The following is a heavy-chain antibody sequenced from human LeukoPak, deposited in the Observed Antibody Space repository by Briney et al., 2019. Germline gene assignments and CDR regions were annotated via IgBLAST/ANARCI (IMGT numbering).Heavy chain of an antibody. J-gene: IGHJ4*02. Sequence: GGSLRLSCAASGYTLSSYGMHWVRQAPGKGLEWVAFIRYDGSNKYYADSVKGRFTISRDNSKNTLYLQMNSLRAEDTAVYYCGKDLLWFGEYYHDYWGQGTLVTVSS. CDR2: IRYDGSNK. CDR1: GYTLSSYG. CDR3: GKDLLWFGEYYHDY. V-gene: IGHV3-30*02. D-gene: IGHD3-10*01.